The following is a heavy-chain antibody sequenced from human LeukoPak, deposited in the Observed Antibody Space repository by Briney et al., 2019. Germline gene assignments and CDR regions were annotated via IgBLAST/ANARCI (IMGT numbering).Heavy chain of an antibody. J-gene: IGHJ4*02. Sequence: GRSLRLSCAASGFTFSSYGVHWVRQAPGKGLEWVAVIWYDGSNKYYADSVKGRFTISRDNSKNTLYLQMNSLRAEDTAVYYCARDPYSSGWSPPTDYWGQGTLVTVSS. CDR2: IWYDGSNK. D-gene: IGHD6-19*01. CDR1: GFTFSSYG. V-gene: IGHV3-33*01. CDR3: ARDPYSSGWSPPTDY.